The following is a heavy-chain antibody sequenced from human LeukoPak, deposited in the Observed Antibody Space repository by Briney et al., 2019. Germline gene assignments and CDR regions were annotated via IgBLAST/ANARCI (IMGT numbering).Heavy chain of an antibody. CDR1: GFTFDDYA. D-gene: IGHD3-10*01. J-gene: IGHJ4*02. CDR2: ISWNSGSI. V-gene: IGHV3-9*01. Sequence: GGSLRLSCAASGFTFDDYAMHWVRQAPGKGLEWVSGISWNSGSIGYADSVKGRFTISRDNAKNSLYLQMNSLRAEDTAVYYCARDHDLFSGSDYWGQGTLVTVSS. CDR3: ARDHDLFSGSDY.